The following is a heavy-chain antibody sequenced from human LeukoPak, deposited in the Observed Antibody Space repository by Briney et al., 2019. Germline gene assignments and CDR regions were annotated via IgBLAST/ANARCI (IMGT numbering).Heavy chain of an antibody. CDR3: ARSSGTYSGAFDI. V-gene: IGHV5-51*01. D-gene: IGHD1-14*01. J-gene: IGHJ3*02. CDR2: LYPRDSDT. CDR1: GYSFTTYW. Sequence: GESLQISCKGSGYSFTTYWIGWVRQMPGKGLEWLGILYPRDSDTRYSPSFQGQVTISADKSVSTAYLQWSSLKASDTAMYYCARSSGTYSGAFDIWGQGTMVTVSS.